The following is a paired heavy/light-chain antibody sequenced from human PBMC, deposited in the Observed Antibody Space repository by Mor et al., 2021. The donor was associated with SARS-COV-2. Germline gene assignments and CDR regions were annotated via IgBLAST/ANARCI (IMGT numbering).Heavy chain of an antibody. D-gene: IGHD4-17*01. J-gene: IGHJ6*02. V-gene: IGHV2-5*02. CDR3: AHSYGDQYVGSGGMDV. CDR2: IFWDDDK. CDR1: GFSLSTSGVG. Sequence: QITLKESGPTLVKPTQTLTLTCTFSGFSLSTSGVGVGWIRQPPGKALEWLALIFWDDDKRYSPSLKSRLTITKDTSKDRVVLTMTNMDPVDTATYYCAHSYGDQYVGSGGMDVWGQGTTVTVSS.
Light chain of an antibody. J-gene: IGLJ1*01. CDR3: QSADISGTYYV. V-gene: IGLV3-25*03. Sequence: SYELTQPPSVSVSPGQTARITCSGDALPKQYAYWYQQKPGQAPVLVIQKDSERPSGIPERFSGSSSGTTVTLAISGVQAEDEADYYCQSADISGTYYVFGTGTKVTVL. CDR2: KDS. CDR1: ALPKQY.